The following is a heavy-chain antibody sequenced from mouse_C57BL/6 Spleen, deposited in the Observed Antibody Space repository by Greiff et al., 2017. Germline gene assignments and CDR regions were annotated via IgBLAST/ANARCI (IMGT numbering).Heavy chain of an antibody. CDR1: GFTFSSYA. D-gene: IGHD1-1*01. CDR3: ARVYGSSYSYYFDY. Sequence: EVKLQESGGGLVKPGGSLKLSCAASGFTFSSYAMSWVRQTPEKRLEWVATISDGGSYTYYPDNVKGRFTISRDNAKNNLYLQMSHLKSEDTAMYYCARVYGSSYSYYFDYWGQGTTLTVSS. CDR2: ISDGGSYT. V-gene: IGHV5-4*03. J-gene: IGHJ2*01.